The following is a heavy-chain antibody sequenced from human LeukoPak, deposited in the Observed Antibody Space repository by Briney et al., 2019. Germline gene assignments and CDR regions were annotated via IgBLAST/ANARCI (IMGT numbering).Heavy chain of an antibody. CDR3: ARHLPMGRYNWNKGTGWFDP. J-gene: IGHJ5*02. CDR1: GYSISSGYY. D-gene: IGHD1-1*01. Sequence: PSETLSLTCAVSGYSISSGYYCGRIRQPPGKGLGWIGSIYHSGSTYYNPSLKSRVTISVDTSKNQFSLKLSSVTAADTAVYYCARHLPMGRYNWNKGTGWFDPWGQGTLVTVSS. V-gene: IGHV4-38-2*01. CDR2: IYHSGST.